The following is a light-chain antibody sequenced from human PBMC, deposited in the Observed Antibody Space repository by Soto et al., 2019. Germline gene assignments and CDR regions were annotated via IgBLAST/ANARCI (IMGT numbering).Light chain of an antibody. CDR1: QSIGSW. V-gene: IGKV1-5*01. J-gene: IGKJ5*01. CDR2: DAS. Sequence: DIQMTQSPSTLSASVGDRVTITCRASQSIGSWLAWYQQKPGKAPNLLIYDASSLESGVPSRFSGSGSGTEFTLTISSLQPDDFATYYCQQYNSYSITFGQGTRLEI. CDR3: QQYNSYSIT.